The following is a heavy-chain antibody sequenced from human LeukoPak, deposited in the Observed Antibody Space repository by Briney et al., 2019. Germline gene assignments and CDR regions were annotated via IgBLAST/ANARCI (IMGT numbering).Heavy chain of an antibody. CDR2: VYYSENT. D-gene: IGHD4-23*01. CDR3: ARVARYGGYTQYFQP. Sequence: SETLSLTCIVSGDSISTTIYFWGWIRQPPGKGLEWIGSVYYSENTYYNPSLKSRITISVDTSKNQFSLSLSSVTAADTAVYYCARVARYGGYTQYFQPWGQGTLVTVSS. J-gene: IGHJ1*01. V-gene: IGHV4-39*07. CDR1: GDSISTTIYF.